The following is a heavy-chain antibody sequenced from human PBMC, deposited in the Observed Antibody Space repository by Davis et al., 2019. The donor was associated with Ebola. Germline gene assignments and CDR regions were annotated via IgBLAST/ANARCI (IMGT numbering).Heavy chain of an antibody. CDR3: TTDGYYYDRKG. D-gene: IGHD3-22*01. Sequence: GESLKISCAASGFTFSSYAMNWVRQAPGKGLEWVSAISGSGGSTYYADSVKGRFTISRDNSKNSLYLQMNSLKTEDTAVYYCTTDGYYYDRKGWGQGTLVTVSS. J-gene: IGHJ4*02. CDR1: GFTFSSYA. CDR2: ISGSGGST. V-gene: IGHV3-23*01.